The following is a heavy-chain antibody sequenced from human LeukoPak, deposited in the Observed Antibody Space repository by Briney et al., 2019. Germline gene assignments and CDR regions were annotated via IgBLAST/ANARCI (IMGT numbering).Heavy chain of an antibody. D-gene: IGHD3-22*01. CDR1: GGSISSGSYY. Sequence: SQTLSLTCTVSGGSISSGSYYWSWIRQPAGKGLEWIGHIYTNGNTNFNPSLKSRVTISVDTSKNQFSLNLNSVTAADTAVYFCARGPYSYDSSGAFDIWGQGTMVTVSS. CDR3: ARGPYSYDSSGAFDI. V-gene: IGHV4-61*09. CDR2: IYTNGNT. J-gene: IGHJ3*02.